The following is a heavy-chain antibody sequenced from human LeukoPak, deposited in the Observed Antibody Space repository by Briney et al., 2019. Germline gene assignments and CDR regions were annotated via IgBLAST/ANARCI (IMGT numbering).Heavy chain of an antibody. CDR3: ARDQHMLGWYYFDY. Sequence: SETLSLTCTVSGDSISSSNCYWGWIRQPPGKGLEWIGSIYFSGGTYYNASLKSRVTISVDTSKNQFSLQLNSVTPEDTAVYYCARDQHMLGWYYFDYWGQGTLVTVSS. CDR2: IYFSGGT. V-gene: IGHV4-39*02. CDR1: GDSISSSNCY. J-gene: IGHJ4*02. D-gene: IGHD6-19*01.